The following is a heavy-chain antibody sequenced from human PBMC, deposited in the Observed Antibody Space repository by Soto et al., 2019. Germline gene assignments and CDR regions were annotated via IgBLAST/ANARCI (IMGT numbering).Heavy chain of an antibody. Sequence: EVQLVESGGGLVQPGGSLKLSCAASGYTFSDSAMHWVRQASGKGLEWVGRIKSKTDGGTTDYAAPVKGRFTISRDDSKNTLYLQMNSLKTEDTAVYYCTAEAVAAPYYFDYWGQGTLVTVSS. CDR3: TAEAVAAPYYFDY. V-gene: IGHV3-15*01. D-gene: IGHD6-19*01. CDR2: IKSKTDGGTT. CDR1: GYTFSDSA. J-gene: IGHJ4*02.